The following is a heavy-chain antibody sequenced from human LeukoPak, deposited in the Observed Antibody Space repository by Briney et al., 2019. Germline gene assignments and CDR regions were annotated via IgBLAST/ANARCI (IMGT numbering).Heavy chain of an antibody. D-gene: IGHD4-23*01. J-gene: IGHJ3*02. CDR1: GGSISSGGYS. CDR2: IYHSGST. V-gene: IGHV4-30-2*01. CDR3: ARGGNIGGNRKVAFDI. Sequence: PSETLSLTCAVSGGSISSGGYSWSWIRQPPGKGLEWIGYIYHSGSTYYNPSLKSRVTISVDRSKNQFSLKLSSVTAADTAVYYCARGGNIGGNRKVAFDIWGQGTMVTVSS.